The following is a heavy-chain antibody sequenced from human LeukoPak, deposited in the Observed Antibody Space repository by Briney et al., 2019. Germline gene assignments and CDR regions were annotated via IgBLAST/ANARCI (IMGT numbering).Heavy chain of an antibody. J-gene: IGHJ4*02. D-gene: IGHD1-26*01. Sequence: ASVKVSCKASGGTFSSYAISWVQQAPGQGLEWMEGIIPIFGTANYAQKFQGRVTITRDTSASTAYIELRGLRSDDTAMYYCASGSTSDWPLDHWGQETMVTISS. V-gene: IGHV1-69*05. CDR3: ASGSTSDWPLDH. CDR2: IIPIFGTA. CDR1: GGTFSSYA.